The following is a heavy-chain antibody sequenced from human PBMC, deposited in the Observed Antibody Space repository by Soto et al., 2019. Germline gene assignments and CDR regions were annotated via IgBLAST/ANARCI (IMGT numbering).Heavy chain of an antibody. CDR3: ARGLRNFDL. Sequence: PGGSLRLSXAASGFTFSDCYMSWIRQAPGRGLQWISYIKTSGSTMYYADSVKGRFTVSRDNAKNSLYLRMNRLRAEDTAVYYCARGLRNFDLWGRGTLVTVSS. J-gene: IGHJ2*01. D-gene: IGHD3-16*01. CDR2: IKTSGSTM. CDR1: GFTFSDCY. V-gene: IGHV3-11*01.